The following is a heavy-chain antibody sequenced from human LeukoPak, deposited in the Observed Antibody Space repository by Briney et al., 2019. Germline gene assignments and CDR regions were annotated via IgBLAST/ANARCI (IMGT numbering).Heavy chain of an antibody. Sequence: PGESLKISCKGSGYSFTSYWIGWVRQMPGKGLEWMGIIYPGDSDTRYSPSFQGQVTISADKSISTAYLQWSSLKASDTAMYYCARHRDTAMVRRDAFDIWGQGTMVTVSS. CDR3: ARHRDTAMVRRDAFDI. J-gene: IGHJ3*02. CDR1: GYSFTSYW. D-gene: IGHD5-18*01. CDR2: IYPGDSDT. V-gene: IGHV5-51*01.